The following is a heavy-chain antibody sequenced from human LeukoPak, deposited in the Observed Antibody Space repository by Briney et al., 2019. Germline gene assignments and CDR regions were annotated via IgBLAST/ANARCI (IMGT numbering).Heavy chain of an antibody. CDR2: IYYSGST. CDR3: ATSPQYGGY. CDR1: GGSVSSGSYY. Sequence: SETLSLTCTVSGGSVSSGSYYWSWIRQPPGKGLEWIGSIYYSGSTYYNPSLKSRVTISVDTSKNQFSLKLSSVTAADTAVYYCATSPQYGGYLGQGTLVTVSS. V-gene: IGHV4-39*01. J-gene: IGHJ4*02. D-gene: IGHD4-23*01.